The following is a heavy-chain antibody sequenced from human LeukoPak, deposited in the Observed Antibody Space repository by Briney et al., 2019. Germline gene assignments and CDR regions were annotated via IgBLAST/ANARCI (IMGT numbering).Heavy chain of an antibody. CDR1: GFTFIKYW. D-gene: IGHD6-19*01. J-gene: IGHJ4*02. CDR3: ATKQWLAPPPDS. Sequence: GGSLRLSCAASGFTFIKYWMLWVRQAPGKGLESVSRINTDGTVTTYADSVKGRSTVSRDNADNTMFLQMNSARDEDTAVYYCATKQWLAPPPDSWGQGTPVTVSS. V-gene: IGHV3-74*01. CDR2: INTDGTVT.